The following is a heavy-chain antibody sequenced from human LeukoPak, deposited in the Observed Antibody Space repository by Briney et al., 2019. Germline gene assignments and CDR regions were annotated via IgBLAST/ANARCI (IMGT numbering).Heavy chain of an antibody. V-gene: IGHV3-23*01. CDR1: GFTFSDYY. CDR3: AKTNSYGPNTPCDY. CDR2: ISGSGGST. Sequence: GRSLRLSCAASGFTFSDYYMSWVRQAPGKGLEWVSTISGSGGSTYYADSVKGRFTISRDHPKNTLYLQMNSLRAEDTAVYYCAKTNSYGPNTPCDYWGQGTLVTVSS. J-gene: IGHJ4*02. D-gene: IGHD5-18*01.